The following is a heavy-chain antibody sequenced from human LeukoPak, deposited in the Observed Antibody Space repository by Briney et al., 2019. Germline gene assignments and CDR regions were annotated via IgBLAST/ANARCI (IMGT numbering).Heavy chain of an antibody. CDR1: GGSISSSSYY. D-gene: IGHD5-24*01. CDR2: IYYSGST. Sequence: SETLSLTCTVSGGSISSSSYYWGWIRQPPGKGLEWIGSIYYSGSTYYNPSLKSRVTISVDTSKNQFSLKLSSVTAADTAVYYCARKDGGPVFDYWGQGTLVTVSS. V-gene: IGHV4-39*01. CDR3: ARKDGGPVFDY. J-gene: IGHJ4*02.